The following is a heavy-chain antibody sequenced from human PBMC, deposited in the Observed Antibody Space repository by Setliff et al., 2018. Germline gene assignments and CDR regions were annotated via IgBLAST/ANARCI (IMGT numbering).Heavy chain of an antibody. V-gene: IGHV4-59*01. Sequence: SETLSLTCTVSGGSISSSYWSWIRQPPGKGLEWIGYIYSSGSTNNNPSLKSRATISVDTSKNQFSLKLSSVTAADTAVYYCASAAKYDSSGYYGFWFDPWGQGTLVTVSS. CDR1: GGSISSSY. CDR3: ASAAKYDSSGYYGFWFDP. J-gene: IGHJ5*02. CDR2: IYSSGST. D-gene: IGHD3-22*01.